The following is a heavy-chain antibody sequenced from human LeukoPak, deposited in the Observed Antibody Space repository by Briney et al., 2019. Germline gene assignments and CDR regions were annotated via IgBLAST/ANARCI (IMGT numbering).Heavy chain of an antibody. J-gene: IGHJ6*02. CDR2: ISYDGSNK. CDR1: GFTFSSYG. D-gene: IGHD1-7*01. V-gene: IGHV3-30*18. CDR3: AKGAFGNYPYYYYGMDV. Sequence: GGSLRLSCAASGFTFSSYGMHWVRQAPGKGLEWVAVISYDGSNKYYADSVKGRFTISRDNSKNTLYLQMISLRAEDTAVYYCAKGAFGNYPYYYYGMDVWGQGTTVTVSS.